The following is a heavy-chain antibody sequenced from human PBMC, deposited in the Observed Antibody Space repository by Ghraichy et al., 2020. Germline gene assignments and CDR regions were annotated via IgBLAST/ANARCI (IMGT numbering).Heavy chain of an antibody. CDR3: ARDPTKWLRLGYFDY. D-gene: IGHD5-12*01. CDR1: GFTFSSSA. J-gene: IGHJ4*02. Sequence: GGSLRLSCAASGFTFSSSAMNWVRQAPGKGLEWVSSISSISSYIYYADPVKGRFTISRDNAKKSMYLQMNSLRAEDTAVYYCARDPTKWLRLGYFDYWGQGTLVTVSS. CDR2: ISSISSYI. V-gene: IGHV3-21*01.